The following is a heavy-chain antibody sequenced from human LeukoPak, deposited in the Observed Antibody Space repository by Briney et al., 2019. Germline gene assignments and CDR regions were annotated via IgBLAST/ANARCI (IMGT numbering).Heavy chain of an antibody. V-gene: IGHV3-15*01. D-gene: IGHD3-3*01. CDR3: STGGGVLRFL. CDR2: IKSKKDGEIT. Sequence: GGSLRLSCAASGINFSNAWLRWVRQAPGKGLEWVGRIKSKKDGEITDYAAPVKGRFTISRDDSKDTLYLQMNSLKTEDTAVYYCSTGGGVLRFLGGQGTLVSVSS. CDR1: GINFSNAW. J-gene: IGHJ4*02.